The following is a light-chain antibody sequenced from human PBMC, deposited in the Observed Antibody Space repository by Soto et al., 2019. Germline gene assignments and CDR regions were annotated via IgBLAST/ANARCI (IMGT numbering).Light chain of an antibody. CDR2: DAS. CDR3: QQYDNLPRGF. CDR1: QDISNY. V-gene: IGKV1-33*01. Sequence: DIQMTQSPSSLSASVGDRVTITCQASQDISNYLNWYQQKPGKAPKLLIYDASNLETGVPSRFSGSGSGTDFTFTISSLQAEDIATYYCQQYDNLPRGFFGPGTKVDIK. J-gene: IGKJ3*01.